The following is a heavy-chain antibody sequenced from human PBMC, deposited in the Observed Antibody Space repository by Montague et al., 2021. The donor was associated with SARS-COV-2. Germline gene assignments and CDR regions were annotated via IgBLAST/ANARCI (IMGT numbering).Heavy chain of an antibody. CDR3: ARGDTAMVRGYYYYGMDV. V-gene: IGHV3-13*04. D-gene: IGHD5-18*01. CDR2: IGTAGDT. Sequence: SLRLSCAASGFTFSSYDMHWVRQATGKGLEWVSAIGTAGDTYYPGSVKGRFTISRENAKNSLYLQMNSLRAGDTAVYYCARGDTAMVRGYYYYGMDVWGQGTTVTGSS. CDR1: GFTFSSYD. J-gene: IGHJ6*02.